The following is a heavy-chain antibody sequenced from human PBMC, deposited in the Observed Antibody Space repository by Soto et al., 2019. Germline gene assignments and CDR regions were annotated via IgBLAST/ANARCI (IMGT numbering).Heavy chain of an antibody. CDR3: ARGHDSSGYYYPGY. J-gene: IGHJ4*02. CDR1: GGSFSGYY. Sequence: PSETLSLTCAVYGGSFSGYYWSWIRQPPGKGLEWIGEINHSGSTNYNPSLKSRVTISVDTSKNQFSLKLSSVTAADTAVYYCARGHDSSGYYYPGYWGQGTLVTVSS. V-gene: IGHV4-34*01. D-gene: IGHD3-22*01. CDR2: INHSGST.